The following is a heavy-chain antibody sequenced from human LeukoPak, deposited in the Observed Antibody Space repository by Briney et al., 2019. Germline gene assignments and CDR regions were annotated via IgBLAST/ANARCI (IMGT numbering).Heavy chain of an antibody. J-gene: IGHJ4*02. CDR2: IRSDVYNT. D-gene: IGHD3-10*01. CDR1: GFTFSSYG. Sequence: GGTLRLSCAASGFTFSSYGMSWVRQAPGKGLEWVAFIRSDVYNTYYADSVKGRFIISRDNSKNTPYLQMNSLRPEDTAVYYCAKDRALSFAFDYWGQGTLVTVFS. V-gene: IGHV3-30*02. CDR3: AKDRALSFAFDY.